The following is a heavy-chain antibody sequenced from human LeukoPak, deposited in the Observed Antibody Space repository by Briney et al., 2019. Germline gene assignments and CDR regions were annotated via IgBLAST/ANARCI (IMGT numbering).Heavy chain of an antibody. CDR3: AKDLWGDTAMVLNY. J-gene: IGHJ4*02. CDR1: GFTFSSYG. CDR2: IRYDGSNK. D-gene: IGHD5-18*01. V-gene: IGHV3-30*02. Sequence: GGSLGLSCAASGFTFSSYGMHWVRQAPGKGLEWVAFIRYDGSNKYYADSVKGRFTISRDNSKNTLYLQMNSLRAEDTAVYYCAKDLWGDTAMVLNYWGQGTLVTVSS.